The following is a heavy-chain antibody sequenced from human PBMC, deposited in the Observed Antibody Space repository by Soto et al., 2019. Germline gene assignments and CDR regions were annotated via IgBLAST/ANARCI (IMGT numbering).Heavy chain of an antibody. CDR3: ARSWDYCSSTSCPTGAVDY. Sequence: SETLSLTCAVYGGSFSGYYWSWIRQPPGKGLEWIGEINHSGSTNYNPSFKSRVTISVDTSKNQFSLKLSSVTAVDTAVYYCARSWDYCSSTSCPTGAVDYWGQGTLVTVSS. D-gene: IGHD2-2*01. J-gene: IGHJ4*02. V-gene: IGHV4-34*01. CDR2: INHSGST. CDR1: GGSFSGYY.